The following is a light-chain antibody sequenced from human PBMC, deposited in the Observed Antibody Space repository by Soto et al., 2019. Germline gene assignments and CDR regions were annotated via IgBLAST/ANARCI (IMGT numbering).Light chain of an antibody. Sequence: QSALTQPASVSGSPGQSITISCTGTSSDVGGYNYVSWYQQHPGKAPKLMIYDVSNRPSGVSNRFSGSKSGNTASLTISGLQADDEADYYCTSYRSGTVIFGGGTKLTVL. V-gene: IGLV2-14*01. CDR2: DVS. CDR3: TSYRSGTVI. J-gene: IGLJ2*01. CDR1: SSDVGGYNY.